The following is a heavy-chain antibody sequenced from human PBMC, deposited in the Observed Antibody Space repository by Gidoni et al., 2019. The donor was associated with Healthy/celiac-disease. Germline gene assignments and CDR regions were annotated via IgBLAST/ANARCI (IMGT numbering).Heavy chain of an antibody. Sequence: TNYNPSLKSRVTISVDTSKNQFSLKLSSVTAADTAVYYCARHRWLQWRIGPNYFDYWGQGTLVTVSS. J-gene: IGHJ4*02. V-gene: IGHV4-59*08. D-gene: IGHD5-12*01. CDR2: T. CDR3: ARHRWLQWRIGPNYFDY.